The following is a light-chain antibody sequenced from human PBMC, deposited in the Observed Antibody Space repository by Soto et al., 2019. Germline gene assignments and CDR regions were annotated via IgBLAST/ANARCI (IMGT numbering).Light chain of an antibody. CDR1: ESIGSK. Sequence: EIVMTQSPAALSMSPGERATLFCRASESIGSKLAWYQQKPGQAPRLLIYGASTRTTGIPARFSGSGSGTDFTLSITSLKSEDFAVYYFQQYHDWPLFGAGTKMDIK. J-gene: IGKJ3*01. CDR3: QQYHDWPL. V-gene: IGKV3D-15*01. CDR2: GAS.